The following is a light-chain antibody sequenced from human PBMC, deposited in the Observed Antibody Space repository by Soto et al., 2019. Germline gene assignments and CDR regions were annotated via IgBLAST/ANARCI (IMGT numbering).Light chain of an antibody. CDR1: QGISSY. CDR3: QHYKSYSEA. CDR2: AAS. J-gene: IGKJ1*01. V-gene: IGKV1-9*01. Sequence: DIQLTQSPSFLSASVGDGVTLACRASQGISSYLAWYQQKPGKAPKVLIYAASTLQSGVPSRFSGSGAGTEFTLTISSLQPDDFATYYCQHYKSYSEAFGQGTKVDI.